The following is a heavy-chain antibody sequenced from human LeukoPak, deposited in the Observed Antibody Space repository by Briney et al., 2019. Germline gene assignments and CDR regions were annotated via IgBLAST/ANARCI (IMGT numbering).Heavy chain of an antibody. CDR1: GGSFSGYY. Sequence: SETLSLTCAVYGGSFSGYYWSWIRQPPGKGLEWIGEINHSGSTNYNPSLKSRVTISVDTSKNQFSPKLSSVTAADTAVYYCAKGRDGYRGFDPWGQGTLVTVSS. J-gene: IGHJ5*02. D-gene: IGHD5-24*01. V-gene: IGHV4-34*01. CDR2: INHSGST. CDR3: AKGRDGYRGFDP.